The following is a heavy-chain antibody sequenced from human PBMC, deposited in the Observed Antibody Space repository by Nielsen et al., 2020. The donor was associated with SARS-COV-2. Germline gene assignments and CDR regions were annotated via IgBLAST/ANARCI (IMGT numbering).Heavy chain of an antibody. J-gene: IGHJ3*02. CDR2: LNAGNGNT. CDR1: GYTFTSYA. V-gene: IGHV1-3*01. D-gene: IGHD3-9*01. CDR3: ARDVISRYFDWLDAFDI. Sequence: ASVKVSCKASGYTFTSYAMHWVRHAPGQRLEWMGWLNAGNGNTKYSQKFQGRVTITRDTSASTAYMELSSLRSEDTAVYYCARDVISRYFDWLDAFDIWGQGTMVTVSS.